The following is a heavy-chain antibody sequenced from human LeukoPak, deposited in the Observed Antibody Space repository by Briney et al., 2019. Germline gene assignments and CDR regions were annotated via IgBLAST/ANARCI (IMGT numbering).Heavy chain of an antibody. D-gene: IGHD2-2*01. CDR1: GFTFSNAW. CDR2: IKNKTDGVTT. CDR3: TTDPDIVVVPAALDI. Sequence: GGSLRLSCAASGFTFSNAWMSWVRQAPGKGLEWVGRIKNKTDGVTTHYAAPVKVRFTISRDDSKNTLYLQMNSLKTEDTAVYYCTTDPDIVVVPAALDIWGQGTMVTVSS. V-gene: IGHV3-15*01. J-gene: IGHJ3*02.